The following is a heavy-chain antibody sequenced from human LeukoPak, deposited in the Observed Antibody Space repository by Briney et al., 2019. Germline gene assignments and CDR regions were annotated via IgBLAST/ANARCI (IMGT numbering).Heavy chain of an antibody. CDR3: AKVLDSGSFPDY. CDR2: IGGSDGTT. V-gene: IGHV3-23*01. CDR1: GFTFSRYA. J-gene: IGHJ4*02. D-gene: IGHD1-26*01. Sequence: GGSLRLSSAASGFTFSRYAMLWVRQSPGKGLEWVSAIGGSDGTTYYADSVKGRCIISRDNYKNILYLQMNSLRVEDTAIYYCAKVLDSGSFPDYWGQGTLATVSS.